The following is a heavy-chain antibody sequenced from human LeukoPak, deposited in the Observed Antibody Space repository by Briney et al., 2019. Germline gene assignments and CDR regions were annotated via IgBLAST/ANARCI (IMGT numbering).Heavy chain of an antibody. CDR3: ARGLIAAREYYFDY. V-gene: IGHV4-59*01. Sequence: SETLSLTCTVSGVSINDYYRSWIRQPPKKELEWIGYIYYSGTTNYNPSLKSRVTISVDTSKNQFSLKLSSVTAADTAVYYCARGLIAAREYYFDYWGQGTLITVSS. J-gene: IGHJ4*02. CDR2: IYYSGTT. CDR1: GVSINDYY. D-gene: IGHD2-21*01.